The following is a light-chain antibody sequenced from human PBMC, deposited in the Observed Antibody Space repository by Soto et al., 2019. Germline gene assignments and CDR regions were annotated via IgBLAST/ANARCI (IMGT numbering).Light chain of an antibody. CDR3: QEYNSAPEA. J-gene: IGKJ1*01. CDR1: QSVRSN. CDR2: GVS. V-gene: IGKV3-15*01. Sequence: EIVMTQSPATLSVSPGERATLSCRASQSVRSNLAWYQQKPGQAPRLLIYGVSTRATGIPARFSGSGSETEFTLTISSLQSEDFAVYYCQEYNSAPEAFGQGTKVEIK.